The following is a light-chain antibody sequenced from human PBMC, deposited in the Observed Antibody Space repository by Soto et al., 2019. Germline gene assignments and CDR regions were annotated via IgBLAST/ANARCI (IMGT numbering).Light chain of an antibody. V-gene: IGLV2-14*03. CDR1: SSNVGGYNS. CDR3: SSYTSSSTLV. J-gene: IGLJ1*01. CDR2: DVN. Sequence: QSVLTQPASVSGSPGQSIAISCTGTSSNVGGYNSVSWYQHHPGKAPKLMIYDVNYRPSGISDRFSGSKSGNTASLTISGLQAEDEADYYCSSYTSSSTLVFGTGTKVTDL.